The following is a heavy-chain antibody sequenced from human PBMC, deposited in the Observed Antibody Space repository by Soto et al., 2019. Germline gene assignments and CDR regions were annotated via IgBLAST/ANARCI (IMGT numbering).Heavy chain of an antibody. Sequence: QLQLQESGPGLVKPSETLSLTCTVSGGSISSSPYYWAWIRQPPGKGLQWIGNIYYNGNTFYTPSLRSRVTISIVTTTSQFSLGLSSVTASDTAVYYCARHGPITNNWNQLNCWCQGNLVTVSS. CDR1: GGSISSSPYY. V-gene: IGHV4-39*01. CDR3: ARHGPITNNWNQLNC. CDR2: IYYNGNT. D-gene: IGHD1-1*01. J-gene: IGHJ4*02.